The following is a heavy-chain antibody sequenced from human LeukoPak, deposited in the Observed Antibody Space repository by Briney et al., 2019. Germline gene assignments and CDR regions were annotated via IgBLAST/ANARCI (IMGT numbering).Heavy chain of an antibody. D-gene: IGHD3-10*01. J-gene: IGHJ3*02. Sequence: GGSLRLSCAASGFTFSSYGMHWVRQAPGKGLEWVAVIWYDGSNKYYADSVKGRFTISRDNSKNTLYLQVNSLRAEDTAVYYCARENQLLSNAFDIWGQGTMVTVSS. V-gene: IGHV3-33*01. CDR1: GFTFSSYG. CDR3: ARENQLLSNAFDI. CDR2: IWYDGSNK.